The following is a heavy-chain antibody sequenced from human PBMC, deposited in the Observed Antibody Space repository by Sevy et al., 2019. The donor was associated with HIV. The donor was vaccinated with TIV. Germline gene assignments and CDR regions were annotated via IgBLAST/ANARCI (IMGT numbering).Heavy chain of an antibody. CDR2: IKYDGSEK. J-gene: IGHJ3*02. CDR1: GFAFSAYW. CDR3: ARGGYYGSGTGAFDI. Sequence: GGSLRLSCAASGFAFSAYWMNWVRQAPGKGLEWVANIKYDGSEKYYVDSVKGRFTISRDNAKNSLYLQMNSLRAEDTAVYYCARGGYYGSGTGAFDIWGQGTMVTVSS. D-gene: IGHD3-10*01. V-gene: IGHV3-7*03.